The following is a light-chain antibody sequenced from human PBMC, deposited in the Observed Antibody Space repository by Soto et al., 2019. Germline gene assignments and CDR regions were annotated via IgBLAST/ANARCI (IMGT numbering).Light chain of an antibody. V-gene: IGKV1-39*01. J-gene: IGKJ1*01. Sequence: QMTQSPSPLSVSLGDRVTITWRASQSISSYLNWYQQKPGKAPKLLIYAASSLQSGVPSRFSGSGSGTDFTLTVSSLQPDDFAVYYCQQYGSSSWTFGQGTKVDIK. CDR2: AAS. CDR1: QSISSY. CDR3: QQYGSSSWT.